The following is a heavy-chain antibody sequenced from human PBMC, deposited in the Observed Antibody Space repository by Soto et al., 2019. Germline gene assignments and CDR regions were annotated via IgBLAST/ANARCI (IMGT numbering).Heavy chain of an antibody. CDR2: ISYDGSNK. J-gene: IGHJ4*02. CDR3: AKDKLLWFGELSYFDY. D-gene: IGHD3-10*01. V-gene: IGHV3-30*18. CDR1: GFTFSSYG. Sequence: GGSLRLSCAASGFTFSSYGMHWVRQAPGKGLEWVAVISYDGSNKYYADSVKGRFTISRDNSKNTLYLQMNSLRAEDTAGYYCAKDKLLWFGELSYFDYWGQGTLVTVSS.